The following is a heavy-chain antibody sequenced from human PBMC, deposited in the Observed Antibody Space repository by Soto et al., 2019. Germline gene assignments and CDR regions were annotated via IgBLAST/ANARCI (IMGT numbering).Heavy chain of an antibody. Sequence: GGSLRLSCAASGFTFSKYAMSWVRQAPGKGLEWVSSISSASGSTYYAASVKGRFTISRDNSKNTLYLRMNSLRVDDTAVYYCAKNPTSSGWYYFEYWGQGALVTVSS. CDR3: AKNPTSSGWYYFEY. D-gene: IGHD6-19*01. V-gene: IGHV3-23*01. CDR2: ISSASGST. J-gene: IGHJ4*02. CDR1: GFTFSKYA.